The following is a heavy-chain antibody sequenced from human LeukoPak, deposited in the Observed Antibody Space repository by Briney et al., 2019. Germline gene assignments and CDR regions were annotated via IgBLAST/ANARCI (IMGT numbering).Heavy chain of an antibody. CDR2: IYHSGST. V-gene: IGHV4-30-2*01. Sequence: AQTLSLTCAVSGGSISSGGYSWSWIRQPPGKGLEWIGYIYHSGSTYYNPSLKSRVTISVDMSGNQVSLKLRSVTAADTAVYYCTEFYFDRSGYADYWGQGTLVTVSS. CDR1: GGSISSGGYS. CDR3: TEFYFDRSGYADY. J-gene: IGHJ4*02. D-gene: IGHD3-22*01.